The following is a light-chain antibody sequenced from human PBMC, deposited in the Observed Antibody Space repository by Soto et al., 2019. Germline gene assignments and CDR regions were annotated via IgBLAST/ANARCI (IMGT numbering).Light chain of an antibody. V-gene: IGKV3-15*01. CDR1: QSVSSN. CDR3: QQYNNWPLT. CDR2: GAS. J-gene: IGKJ4*01. Sequence: EIVMTQSPATLSVSPGERATLSCRASQSVSSNLAWYQQKASQAPRLLIYGASTRATGIPARFSGSRSGTEFTLTISSLQSEDFAVYYCQQYNNWPLTFGGGTKVEIK.